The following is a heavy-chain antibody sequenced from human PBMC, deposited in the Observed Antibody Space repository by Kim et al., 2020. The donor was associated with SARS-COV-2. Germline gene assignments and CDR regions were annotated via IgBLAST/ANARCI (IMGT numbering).Heavy chain of an antibody. Sequence: SETLSLTCTVSGGSISSYYWSWIRQPPGKGLEWIGYIYNSGSTNYNPSLKSRVTISVDTSKNQFSLKLSSVTAADTAVYFCAAYYYASGSYYGYWGQGTL. J-gene: IGHJ4*02. CDR2: IYNSGST. D-gene: IGHD3-10*01. V-gene: IGHV4-59*13. CDR3: AAYYYASGSYYGY. CDR1: GGSISSYY.